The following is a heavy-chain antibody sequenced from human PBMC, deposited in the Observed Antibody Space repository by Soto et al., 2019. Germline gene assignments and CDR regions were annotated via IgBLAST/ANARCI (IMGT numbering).Heavy chain of an antibody. D-gene: IGHD6-19*01. Sequence: EVQLVESGGGLVQPGRSLRLSCAASGFTFDDYALHWVRQAPGKGLEWVSGISWNSGSIGYADSVKGRFTIFRDNAKNLLYLPMNSLRAADTALYYSVRYSSQSGAFDYWGQGTLVTVAS. CDR2: ISWNSGSI. CDR1: GFTFDDYA. V-gene: IGHV3-9*01. CDR3: VRYSSQSGAFDY. J-gene: IGHJ4*02.